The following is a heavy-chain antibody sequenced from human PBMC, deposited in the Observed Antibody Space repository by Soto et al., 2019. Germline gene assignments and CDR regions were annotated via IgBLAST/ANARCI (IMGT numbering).Heavy chain of an antibody. CDR2: INSDGSST. CDR1: GFTFSSYW. V-gene: IGHV3-74*01. J-gene: IGHJ3*02. Sequence: GGSLRLSCAASGFTFSSYWMHWVRQAPGKGLVWVSRINSDGSSTSYADSVKGRVTISRDNAKNTLYLQMNSLRAEDTAVYYCARDAHPRGYCSGGSCDAFDIWGQGTMVTVSS. CDR3: ARDAHPRGYCSGGSCDAFDI. D-gene: IGHD2-15*01.